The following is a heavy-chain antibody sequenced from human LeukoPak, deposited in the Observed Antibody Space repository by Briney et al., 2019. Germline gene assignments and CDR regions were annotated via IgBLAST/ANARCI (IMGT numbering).Heavy chain of an antibody. CDR2: IIPIFGTA. CDR3: ARGDYASGSYYNENYFDY. Sequence: ASVKVSCKASGGTFNSYSITWVRQAPGQGLEWMGWIIPIFGTANYAQKFQGRVTITADESTSTAYMEVSSLRSEDTAVYYCARGDYASGSYYNENYFDYWGQGTLVTVSS. V-gene: IGHV1-69*13. D-gene: IGHD3-10*01. J-gene: IGHJ4*02. CDR1: GGTFNSYS.